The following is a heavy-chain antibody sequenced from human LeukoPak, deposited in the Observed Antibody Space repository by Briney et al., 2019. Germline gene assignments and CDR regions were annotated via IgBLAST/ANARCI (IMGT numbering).Heavy chain of an antibody. CDR3: AKDRRYSSSWLSAKHYYYYGMDV. D-gene: IGHD6-13*01. CDR2: ISGSGGST. J-gene: IGHJ6*02. CDR1: GFTFSSYA. Sequence: GGSLRLSCAASGFTFSSYAMSWVRQAPGKGLEWVSAISGSGGSTYYADSVKGRFTISRDNSKNTLYLQMNSLRAEDTAVYYCAKDRRYSSSWLSAKHYYYYGMDVWGQGTSVTVSS. V-gene: IGHV3-23*01.